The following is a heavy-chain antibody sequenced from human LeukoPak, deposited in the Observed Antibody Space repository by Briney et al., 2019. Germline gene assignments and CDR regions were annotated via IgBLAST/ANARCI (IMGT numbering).Heavy chain of an antibody. CDR2: IIPIFGTA. Sequence: SVKDSCKASVGTFSSYAISWVRQAPGQGLEWMGGIIPIFGTANYAQKFQGRVTITADESTSTAYMELSSLRSEDTAVYYCARTQYYDFWSGLYYFDYWGQGTLVTVSS. CDR1: VGTFSSYA. CDR3: ARTQYYDFWSGLYYFDY. J-gene: IGHJ4*02. V-gene: IGHV1-69*13. D-gene: IGHD3-3*01.